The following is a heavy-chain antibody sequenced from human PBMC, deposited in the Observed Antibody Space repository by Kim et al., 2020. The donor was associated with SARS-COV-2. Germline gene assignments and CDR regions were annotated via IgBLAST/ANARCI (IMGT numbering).Heavy chain of an antibody. J-gene: IGHJ3*01. D-gene: IGHD3-10*01. CDR2: IKGGGGNT. V-gene: IGHV3-23*01. Sequence: GGSLRLSCSASGFTFSNYLLNWVRQDPGKGLEWVSAIKGGGGNTFYADSVKDRFTISRDNPKNTLYLQMNSLRAEDTAIYYCAKSQASYFNDALDVWGRGTMVTVSS. CDR3: AKSQASYFNDALDV. CDR1: GFTFSNYL.